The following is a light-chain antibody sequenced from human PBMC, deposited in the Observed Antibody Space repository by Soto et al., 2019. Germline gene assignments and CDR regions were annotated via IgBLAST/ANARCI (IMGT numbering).Light chain of an antibody. CDR3: QQYGASPR. V-gene: IGKV3-20*01. CDR2: GAS. Sequence: DIVLTQSPGTLSLPPGERATLSCRASQSVSSSYLAWYQHKPGQAPRLLIYGASNRATGIPDRFSGSGSGTDFTLTINRREPEDFAVYFCQQYGASPRFGQGTRLEIK. CDR1: QSVSSSY. J-gene: IGKJ5*01.